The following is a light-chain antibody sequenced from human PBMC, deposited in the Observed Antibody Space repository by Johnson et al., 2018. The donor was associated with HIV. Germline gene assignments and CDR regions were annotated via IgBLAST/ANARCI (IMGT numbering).Light chain of an antibody. J-gene: IGLJ1*01. CDR1: SSNIGNNY. Sequence: QAVLTQPPSVSAAPGQKVTISCSGSSSNIGNNYVSWYQQLPGTAPKLLIYDNNKRPSGIPDRFSGSKSGTSATLGITGLQTGDEADYYCGTWDISLRGVFGTGTKVTVL. V-gene: IGLV1-51*01. CDR3: GTWDISLRGV. CDR2: DNN.